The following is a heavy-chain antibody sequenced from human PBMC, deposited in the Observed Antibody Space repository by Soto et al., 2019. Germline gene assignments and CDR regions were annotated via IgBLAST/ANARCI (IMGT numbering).Heavy chain of an antibody. CDR2: IYHTGSL. D-gene: IGHD6-13*01. CDR3: ARSSPTLDRTTWYWFDP. V-gene: IGHV4-4*02. J-gene: IGHJ5*02. CDR1: GGPISSSDW. Sequence: SETLSLTCAVSGGPISSSDWWSWVRRPPGKGLEWIGEIYHTGSLNYNPSFKSRVTLSVDKSKNQFSLKMTSLTAADTAVYYCARSSPTLDRTTWYWFDPWGQGIPVTVSS.